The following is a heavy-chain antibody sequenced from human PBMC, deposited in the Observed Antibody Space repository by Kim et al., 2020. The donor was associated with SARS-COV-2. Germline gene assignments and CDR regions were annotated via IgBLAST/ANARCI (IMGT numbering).Heavy chain of an antibody. CDR1: GFNFGAHW. Sequence: GGSLRLSCAASGFNFGAHWMHWVRQAPGKGLVWVSRINADGSIINYADSVKGRFTISRDNAKNTLHLQMNSLTGEDTAVYYCAHWNEGYWGQGTLVTVSS. CDR3: AHWNEGY. D-gene: IGHD1-1*01. J-gene: IGHJ4*02. CDR2: INADGSII. V-gene: IGHV3-74*01.